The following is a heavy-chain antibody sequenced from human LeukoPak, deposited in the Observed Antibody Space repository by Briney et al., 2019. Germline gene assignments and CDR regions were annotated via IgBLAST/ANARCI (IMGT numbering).Heavy chain of an antibody. J-gene: IGHJ4*02. Sequence: GESLKISCKGSGYRFTNYWIGWVRQMPGKGLEWMGLIYPDDSDTRYSPSFQGRVTISADKSISTAYLQWSSLKASDTAMYYCAIGGDSTTSCYRCFDYWGQGTLVTVSS. CDR3: AIGGDSTTSCYRCFDY. CDR1: GYRFTNYW. V-gene: IGHV5-51*01. CDR2: IYPDDSDT. D-gene: IGHD2-2*02.